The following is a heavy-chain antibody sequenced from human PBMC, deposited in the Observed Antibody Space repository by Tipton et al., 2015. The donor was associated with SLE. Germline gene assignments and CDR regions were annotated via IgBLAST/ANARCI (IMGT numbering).Heavy chain of an antibody. CDR2: IFFTGSA. CDR3: ARGYAVTNYFDS. J-gene: IGHJ4*02. Sequence: TLSLTCTVSGDSMSSGAYYWSWIRQHLGKGLEWIGHIFFTGSAYYKASLTSRLSISVDTSKTQFSLRLNSVTAADTAVYYCARGYAVTNYFDSWGQGTLVTVSS. V-gene: IGHV4-31*03. D-gene: IGHD4-17*01. CDR1: GDSMSSGAYY.